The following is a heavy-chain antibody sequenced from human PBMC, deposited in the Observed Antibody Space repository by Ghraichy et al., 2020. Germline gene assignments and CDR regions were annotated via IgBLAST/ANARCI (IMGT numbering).Heavy chain of an antibody. V-gene: IGHV3-53*04. J-gene: IGHJ6*03. Sequence: GGSLRLSCAASGFTVSSNYMSWVRQAPGKGLEWVSVIYSGGSTYYADSVKGRFTISRHNSKNTLYLQMNSLRAEDTAVYYCARALSAGTDYYYYYYMDVWSKGTTVTVSS. CDR1: GFTVSSNY. CDR2: IYSGGST. D-gene: IGHD6-13*01. CDR3: ARALSAGTDYYYYYYMDV.